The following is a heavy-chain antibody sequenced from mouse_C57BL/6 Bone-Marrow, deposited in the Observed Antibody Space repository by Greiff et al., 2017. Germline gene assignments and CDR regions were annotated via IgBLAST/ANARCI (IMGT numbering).Heavy chain of an antibody. CDR2: ISSGSSTI. V-gene: IGHV5-17*01. CDR1: GFTFSDYG. D-gene: IGHD1-1*01. Sequence: EVMLVESGGGLVKPGGSLKLSCAASGFTFSDYGMHWVRQAPEKGLEWVAYISSGSSTIYYADTVKGRFTISRDNAKTTLFLQMTSLRSEYTAMYYCARGITTVEAWFAYWGQGTLVTVSA. CDR3: ARGITTVEAWFAY. J-gene: IGHJ3*01.